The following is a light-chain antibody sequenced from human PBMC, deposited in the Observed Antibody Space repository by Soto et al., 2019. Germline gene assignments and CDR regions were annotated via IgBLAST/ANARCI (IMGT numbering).Light chain of an antibody. V-gene: IGKV3-20*01. CDR3: QQYGSSRWT. CDR2: GAS. Sequence: EIVLTQSPCTLSLSPGERATLSCRASQSVASAYLAWYQHKPGQAPRLLIYGASSRATGIPDRISGSGSGTDFTLTISRLEPEDFAVYYCQQYGSSRWTFGQGTNVEAK. CDR1: QSVASAY. J-gene: IGKJ1*01.